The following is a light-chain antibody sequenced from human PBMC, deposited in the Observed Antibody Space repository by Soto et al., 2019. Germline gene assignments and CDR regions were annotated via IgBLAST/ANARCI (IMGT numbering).Light chain of an antibody. CDR2: STN. CDR3: LLHSGNLWV. V-gene: IGLV7-43*01. Sequence: QAVVTQEPSLTVSPGGAVTLTCASSTGPVTSGYFPNWFQQKPGQAPRSLLYSTNNKHSWTPARFSGSLLGGKAALTLSDVQPEDEADSYGLLHSGNLWVFGGRTKLTVL. CDR1: TGPVTSGYF. J-gene: IGLJ3*02.